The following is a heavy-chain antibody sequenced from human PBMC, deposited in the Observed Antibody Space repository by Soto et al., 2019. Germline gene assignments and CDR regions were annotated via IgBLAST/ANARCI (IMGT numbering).Heavy chain of an antibody. J-gene: IGHJ4*02. CDR3: AAVGAAAGTLGY. V-gene: IGHV1-58*01. CDR2: IVVGSGNT. CDR1: GFTFTSSA. Sequence: GASVKVSCKASGFTFTSSAVQWVRQARGQRLEWIGWIVVGSGNTNYAQKFQERVTIIRDMSTSTAYMELSSLRSEDTAVYYCAAVGAAAGTLGYWGQGTLVTVSS. D-gene: IGHD6-13*01.